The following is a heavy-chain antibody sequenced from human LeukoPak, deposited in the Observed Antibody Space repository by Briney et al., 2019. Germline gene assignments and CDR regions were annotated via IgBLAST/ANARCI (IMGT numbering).Heavy chain of an antibody. CDR2: IIPIFGTA. D-gene: IGHD3-10*01. V-gene: IGHV1-69*13. Sequence: SVKVSCKASGYTFTGYYMHWVRQAPGQGLEWMGGIIPIFGTANYAQKFQGRVTITADESTSTAYMELSSLRSEDTAVYYCARLEHYYGSATGWFDPWGQGTLVTVSS. CDR1: GYTFTGYY. J-gene: IGHJ5*02. CDR3: ARLEHYYGSATGWFDP.